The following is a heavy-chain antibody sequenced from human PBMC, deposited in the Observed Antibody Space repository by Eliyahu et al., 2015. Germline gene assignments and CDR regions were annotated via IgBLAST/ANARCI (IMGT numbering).Heavy chain of an antibody. D-gene: IGHD4-17*01. V-gene: IGHV1-3*01. CDR2: INAGKGNT. CDR3: AKGGDDYGNYYYYYGLDV. CDR1: GYIFXIYA. J-gene: IGHJ6*02. Sequence: QRHLVQSGAEVKKPGASVNVSCKASGYIFXIYAIHWVRQAPGQGLEWMGWINAGKGNTKYSQKFQNRITMTRDTSASTAYMEVSSLTLEDTAVYYCAKGGDDYGNYYYYYGLDVWGQGTTVTVS.